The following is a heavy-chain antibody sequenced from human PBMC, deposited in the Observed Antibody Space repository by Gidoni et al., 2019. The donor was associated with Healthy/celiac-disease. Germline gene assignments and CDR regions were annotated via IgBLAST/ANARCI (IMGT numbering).Heavy chain of an antibody. CDR3: ARATEVVVPAANLIDY. J-gene: IGHJ4*02. Sequence: EVQLVESGGGLVKPGGSLRLSCAASGFPFSRYSMNWVRQAPGKGLEWVSSISSSSSYIYYADSVKGRFTISRDNAKNSLYLQMNSLRAEDTAVYYCARATEVVVPAANLIDYWGQGTLVTVSS. V-gene: IGHV3-21*01. CDR2: ISSSSSYI. CDR1: GFPFSRYS. D-gene: IGHD2-2*01.